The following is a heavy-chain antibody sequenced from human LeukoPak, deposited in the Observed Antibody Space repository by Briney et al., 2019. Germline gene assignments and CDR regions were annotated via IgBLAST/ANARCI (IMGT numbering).Heavy chain of an antibody. CDR2: IFGSGSSP. J-gene: IGHJ4*02. V-gene: IGHV3-23*01. Sequence: GGSLRLSCEASGFTFGSHAMYWVRQAPGKGLEWVAGIFGSGSSPHYADPVKGRFTISRDNSRNTVYLQINSLRAEDTAVYYCGKTTVGYSSGQKPAWPVDYWGQGTLVTVSS. CDR3: GKTTVGYSSGQKPAWPVDY. D-gene: IGHD5-18*01. CDR1: GFTFGSHA.